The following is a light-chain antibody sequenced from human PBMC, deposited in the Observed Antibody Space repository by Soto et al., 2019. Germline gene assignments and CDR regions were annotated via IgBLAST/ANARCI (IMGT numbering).Light chain of an antibody. Sequence: QSVLTQPPSVSGAPGQRVTISCTGSSSNIGAGYDVHWYQQLPGTAPKLLIYAISNRPSGVPDRFSGSKSGTSASLAITGLQAEDEADYYCQSYDSSLSGYVFGTGTKLTVL. CDR3: QSYDSSLSGYV. CDR2: AIS. V-gene: IGLV1-40*01. J-gene: IGLJ1*01. CDR1: SSNIGAGYD.